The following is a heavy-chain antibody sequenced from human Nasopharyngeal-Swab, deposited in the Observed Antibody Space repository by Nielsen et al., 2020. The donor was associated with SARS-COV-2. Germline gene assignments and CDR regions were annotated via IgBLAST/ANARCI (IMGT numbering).Heavy chain of an antibody. CDR3: ARSSPGSPGGYYYGMDV. CDR1: GGSISSSSYY. J-gene: IGHJ6*02. D-gene: IGHD3-10*01. CDR2: IYYSGST. Sequence: LSLTRTVSGGSISSSSYYWGWIRQPPGKGLEWIGSIYYSGSTYYNPSLKSRVTISVDTSKNQFSLKLSSVTAADTAVYYCARSSPGSPGGYYYGMDVWGQGTTVTVSS. V-gene: IGHV4-39*07.